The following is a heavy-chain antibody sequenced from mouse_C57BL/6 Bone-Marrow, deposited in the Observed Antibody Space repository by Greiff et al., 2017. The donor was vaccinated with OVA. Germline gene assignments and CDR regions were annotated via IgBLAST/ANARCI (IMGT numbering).Heavy chain of an antibody. Sequence: QVQLQQSGPGILQSSQTLSLTCSFSGFSLSTSGMGVSWIRQPSGKGLEWLAHIYWDDDKRYNPSLKSRLTISKDTSRNQVFLKITSVDTADTATYYCARSFHYYGSSYVGYFDVWGTGTTVTVSS. J-gene: IGHJ1*03. V-gene: IGHV8-12*01. CDR3: ARSFHYYGSSYVGYFDV. D-gene: IGHD1-1*01. CDR1: GFSLSTSGMG. CDR2: IYWDDDK.